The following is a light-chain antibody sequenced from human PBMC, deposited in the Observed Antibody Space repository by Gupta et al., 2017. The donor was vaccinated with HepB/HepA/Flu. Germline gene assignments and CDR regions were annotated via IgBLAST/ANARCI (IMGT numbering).Light chain of an antibody. CDR2: EVS. V-gene: IGLV2-23*02. CDR3: CSYAGSSTLV. Sequence: QSALTQPASVSGSPGQSITISCTGTSSDVGSYNLVSWYQQHPGNAPKLMIYEVSKRPAGVANRFSGSKSGNTASLTISGREAEDDADYYCCSYAGSSTLVFGGGTKLTVL. CDR1: SSDVGSYNL. J-gene: IGLJ2*01.